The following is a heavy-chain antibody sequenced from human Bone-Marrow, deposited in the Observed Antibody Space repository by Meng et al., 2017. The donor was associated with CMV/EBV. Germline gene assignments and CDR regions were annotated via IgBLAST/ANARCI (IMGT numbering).Heavy chain of an antibody. CDR3: ARGHYYDSSGYYPLDY. Sequence: YTFTSYAMHWVRQAHGQRLEWMGWINAGNGNTKYSQKFQGRVTITRDTSASTAYMELSSLRSEDTAVYYCARGHYYDSSGYYPLDYWGQGTLVTVSS. V-gene: IGHV1-3*01. D-gene: IGHD3-22*01. CDR1: YTFTSYA. J-gene: IGHJ4*02. CDR2: INAGNGNT.